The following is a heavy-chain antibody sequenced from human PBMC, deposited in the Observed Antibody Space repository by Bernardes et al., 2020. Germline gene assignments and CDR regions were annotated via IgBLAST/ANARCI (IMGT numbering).Heavy chain of an antibody. CDR2: ISGSGGRP. CDR1: GFTFRSYA. D-gene: IGHD6-19*01. CDR3: AKDRTRIAVAGPEDFQH. J-gene: IGHJ1*01. V-gene: IGHV3-23*01. Sequence: GGSLRLFCAASGFTFRSYALSWVRQAPGKGLEWVSAISGSGGRPHYADSVKGRFTISRDNSKNTLYLQMNSLRAEDTAVYYCAKDRTRIAVAGPEDFQHWGQRTLVTVS.